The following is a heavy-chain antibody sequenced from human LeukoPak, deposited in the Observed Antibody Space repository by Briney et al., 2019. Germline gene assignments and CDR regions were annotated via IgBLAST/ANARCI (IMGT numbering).Heavy chain of an antibody. V-gene: IGHV3-30*18. J-gene: IGHJ4*02. D-gene: IGHD6-19*01. CDR2: ISYDGSNK. Sequence: GRSLRLSCAACGFTFSSYGMHWVRQAPGKGLEGVAVISYDGSNKYYADSVKGRFTISRDNSKNTLYLQMNSLRAEDTAVYYCAKGAGWGYSSGWYNYWGQGTLVTVSS. CDR3: AKGAGWGYSSGWYNY. CDR1: GFTFSSYG.